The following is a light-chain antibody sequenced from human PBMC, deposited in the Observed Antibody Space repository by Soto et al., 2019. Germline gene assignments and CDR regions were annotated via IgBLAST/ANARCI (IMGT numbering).Light chain of an antibody. V-gene: IGKV1-5*03. J-gene: IGKJ2*01. CDR3: QQYNHYPYT. CDR1: QSLSGW. Sequence: DIQMTQSTSTLSASVGDRVTITCRASQSLSGWLAWYQQKPGKAPNLLIHKASTLESGVPSRFSGSGSGAEFTLIISSLQPEDFATYYCQQYNHYPYTFGQGNKLEIK. CDR2: KAS.